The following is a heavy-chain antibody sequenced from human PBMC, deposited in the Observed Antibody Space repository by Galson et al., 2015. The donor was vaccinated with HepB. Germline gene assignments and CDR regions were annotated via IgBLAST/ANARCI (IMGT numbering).Heavy chain of an antibody. V-gene: IGHV3-15*07. CDR1: GFTFSHAW. Sequence: SLRLSCAASGFTFSHAWLNWVRQAPGKGSEWVGRIKSKTDGGTTDYAAPVKGRFTISRDDSKNTMYLQMNSLKTEDTAVYYCTTDLLPAGITIFGVANGVWGKGTTVTVSS. CDR3: TTDLLPAGITIFGVANGV. D-gene: IGHD3-3*01. J-gene: IGHJ6*04. CDR2: IKSKTDGGTT.